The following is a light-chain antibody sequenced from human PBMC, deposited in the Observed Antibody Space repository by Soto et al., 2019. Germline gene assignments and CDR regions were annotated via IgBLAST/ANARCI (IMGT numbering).Light chain of an antibody. J-gene: IGLJ2*01. CDR1: SSDVGNYNY. CDR3: SSYTTNNTRL. V-gene: IGLV2-14*01. CDR2: DVT. Sequence: QSALTQPASVSGSPGQSISISCTGTSSDVGNYNYVSWYQQHPGKAPKLMIYDVTNRPSGVSNRFSGSKSDNTASLTISGLQDEDDADYYCSSYTTNNTRLFGGGTQLTVL.